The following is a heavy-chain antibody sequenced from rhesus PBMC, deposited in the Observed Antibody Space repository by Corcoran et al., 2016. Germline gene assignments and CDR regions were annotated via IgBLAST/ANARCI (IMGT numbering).Heavy chain of an antibody. V-gene: IGHV4-127*01. CDR2: IGGPEGST. CDR1: GYSINNAYG. D-gene: IGHD5-42*01. Sequence: QVQLQESGPGLVKPSETLSLTCTVSGYSINNAYGWSWIRQPPGKGLGWIAFIGGPEGSTNSNPSLGSRVTISKDTSKNEFSLRLTSVTTADTAVYYCASGWDTGGTVRGYWGQGVLVTVSS. J-gene: IGHJ4*01. CDR3: ASGWDTGGTVRGY.